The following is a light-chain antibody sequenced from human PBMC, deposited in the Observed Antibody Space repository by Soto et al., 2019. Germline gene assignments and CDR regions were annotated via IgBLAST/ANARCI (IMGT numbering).Light chain of an antibody. J-gene: IGKJ4*01. CDR1: QTVSSN. CDR3: QQYNNWPLT. CDR2: GAS. V-gene: IGKV3-15*01. Sequence: EIVMTQSPATLSVSPGEGATLSCRASQTVSSNLAWYQQKPGQAPRLLISGASARATGIPARFSGSGSGTDFTLTVSSLQSEDCAVYYCQQYNNWPLTFGGGTTVELK.